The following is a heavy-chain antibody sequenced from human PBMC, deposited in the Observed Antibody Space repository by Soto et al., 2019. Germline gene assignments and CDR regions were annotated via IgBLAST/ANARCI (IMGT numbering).Heavy chain of an antibody. V-gene: IGHV4-34*01. Sequence: PXGTLSLTCVVSGGSFDTYYWNWIRQSPGKGLEWIGESNHRGGNNYSPSLKSRVPISLDTSRNQFSLKLTSVTAADTAVYYCARGGSSDWQVALDMWGQGTMVTVSS. CDR2: SNHRGGN. CDR1: GGSFDTYY. D-gene: IGHD6-19*01. CDR3: ARGGSSDWQVALDM. J-gene: IGHJ3*02.